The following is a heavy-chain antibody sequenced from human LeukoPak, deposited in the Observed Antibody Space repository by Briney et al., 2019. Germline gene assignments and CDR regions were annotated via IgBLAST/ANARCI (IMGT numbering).Heavy chain of an antibody. D-gene: IGHD1-26*01. CDR2: INHSGST. V-gene: IGHV4-34*01. CDR3: ASLVGAAQFDY. Sequence: PSETLSLTCAVSGGSFSGYYWSWIRQPPGKGLEWIGEINHSGSTNYNPSLRSRVTISVDTSKNQFSLKLRSVTAADTAVYYCASLVGAAQFDYWGQGTLVTVSS. CDR1: GGSFSGYY. J-gene: IGHJ4*02.